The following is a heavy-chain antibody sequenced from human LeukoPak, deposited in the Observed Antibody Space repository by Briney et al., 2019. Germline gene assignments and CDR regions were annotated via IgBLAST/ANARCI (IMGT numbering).Heavy chain of an antibody. CDR1: GFTFSSYS. CDR3: ARDGYYYDSSGYYTPLDY. V-gene: IGHV3-21*01. D-gene: IGHD3-22*01. Sequence: GGSLRLSCAASGFTFSSYSMNWVRQAPGKGLEWVSSISSSSSYIYYADSVKGRLTISRDNAKNSLYLQMNSLRAEDTAVYYCARDGYYYDSSGYYTPLDYWGQGTLVTVSS. J-gene: IGHJ4*02. CDR2: ISSSSSYI.